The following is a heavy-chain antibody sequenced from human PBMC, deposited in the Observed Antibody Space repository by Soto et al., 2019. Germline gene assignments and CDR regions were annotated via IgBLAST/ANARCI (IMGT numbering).Heavy chain of an antibody. J-gene: IGHJ5*02. CDR3: ARDSTPYNTANWFDP. V-gene: IGHV3-33*01. Sequence: GGSLRLSCAASGFTFSSYGMHWVRQAPGKGLEWVAVIWYDGSNKYYADSVKGRFTISRDNSKNTLYLQMNSLRAEDTAVYYCARDSTPYNTANWFDPWGQGTLVTVSS. CDR1: GFTFSSYG. CDR2: IWYDGSNK. D-gene: IGHD1-1*01.